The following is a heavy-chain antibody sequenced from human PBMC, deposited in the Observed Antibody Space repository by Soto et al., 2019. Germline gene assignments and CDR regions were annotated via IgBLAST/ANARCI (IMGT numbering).Heavy chain of an antibody. J-gene: IGHJ4*02. CDR3: AREDLCTTGTCLLLRRKTNYFHY. D-gene: IGHD1-1*01. CDR2: ISHNSDSF. CDR1: GFSFGDYY. V-gene: IGHV3-11*01. Sequence: QVQLVESGGGLVKPGESLRVSCTASGFSFGDYYMSWIRQAPGKGLEWISYISHNSDSFYYADSVKGRFTVSRDNSKNSLFLQMNNLRAEDTAVYYCAREDLCTTGTCLLLRRKTNYFHYWGPGTQVPVSS.